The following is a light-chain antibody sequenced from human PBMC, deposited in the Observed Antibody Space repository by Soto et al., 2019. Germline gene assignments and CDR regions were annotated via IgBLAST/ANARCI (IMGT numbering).Light chain of an antibody. Sequence: DIPMTQSPSSLSASVGDRVTITCQASHDIKIYLNWYQQKPGKAPNLLIYDASNLQTGVPSRFSGSGSGTYFTFTISSLQPEDVATYYCQQYDDLPLTFGGGTKVEIK. CDR1: HDIKIY. CDR3: QQYDDLPLT. CDR2: DAS. V-gene: IGKV1-33*01. J-gene: IGKJ4*01.